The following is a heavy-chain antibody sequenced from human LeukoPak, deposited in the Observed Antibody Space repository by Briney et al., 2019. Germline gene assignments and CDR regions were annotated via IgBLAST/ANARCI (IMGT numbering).Heavy chain of an antibody. CDR1: GYTFTSYY. D-gene: IGHD2-15*01. V-gene: IGHV1-46*01. Sequence: ASVTVSFKASGYTFTSYYMHWVRQAPGQGLEWMGIINPSGGSTSYAQKFQGRVTMTRDTSTSTVYMELSSLRSEDTAVYYCARERSARCSGGSCYSGANWFDPWGQGTLVTVSS. CDR2: INPSGGST. CDR3: ARERSARCSGGSCYSGANWFDP. J-gene: IGHJ5*02.